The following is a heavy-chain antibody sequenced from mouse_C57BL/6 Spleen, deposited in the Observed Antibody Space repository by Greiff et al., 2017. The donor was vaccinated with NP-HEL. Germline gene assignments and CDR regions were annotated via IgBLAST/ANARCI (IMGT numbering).Heavy chain of an antibody. D-gene: IGHD1-1*01. Sequence: EVQLQQSGAELVRPGASVKLSCTASGFNIKDDYMHWVKQRPEQGLEWIGWIDPENGDTEYAPKFQGKATITADTSSNTAYLQLSSLTSEDTAVYYCTTGTTVVATDAMDYWGQGTSVTVSS. J-gene: IGHJ4*01. CDR2: IDPENGDT. CDR1: GFNIKDDY. CDR3: TTGTTVVATDAMDY. V-gene: IGHV14-4*01.